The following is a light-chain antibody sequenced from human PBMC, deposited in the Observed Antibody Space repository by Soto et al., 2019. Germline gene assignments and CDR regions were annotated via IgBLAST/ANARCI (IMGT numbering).Light chain of an antibody. CDR2: RAS. Sequence: EIVVTQSPATLSVSPGESATLSCRASQSVSNNLAWYQQRPGQAPTLLIYRASERATGVPDRFSGSGSGTEFTLTISSLQSEDLVVYYGQQYNNWPTWTFGQGTKVDIK. CDR1: QSVSNN. V-gene: IGKV3-15*01. J-gene: IGKJ1*01. CDR3: QQYNNWPTWT.